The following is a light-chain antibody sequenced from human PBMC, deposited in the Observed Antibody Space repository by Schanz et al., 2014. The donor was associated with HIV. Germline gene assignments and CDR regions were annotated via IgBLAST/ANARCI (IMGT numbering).Light chain of an antibody. J-gene: IGKJ4*01. Sequence: DFQMTQSPSSLSASVGDRVTITCRASQDISNYLAWYQQRPGKVPRLLIDSASTLQTGVPSRFSGSGSGTDFTLTINSLQPEDFATYYCQNTGSAPLTFGGGTKVE. CDR2: SAS. CDR1: QDISNY. CDR3: QNTGSAPLT. V-gene: IGKV1-27*01.